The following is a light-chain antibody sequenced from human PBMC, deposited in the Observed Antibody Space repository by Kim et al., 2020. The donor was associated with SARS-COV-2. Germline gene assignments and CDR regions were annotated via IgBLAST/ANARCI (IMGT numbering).Light chain of an antibody. CDR2: TNN. Sequence: QAVVTQPPSASGTPGQRVTISCSGSSSNIGSNPVNWYQQFPGTAPKLLIYTNNQWPSGVPDRFSGSKSGTSASLAISGLQSEDEADYYCAAWDDSLNGVVFGGGTQLTDL. V-gene: IGLV1-44*01. CDR1: SSNIGSNP. CDR3: AAWDDSLNGVV. J-gene: IGLJ2*01.